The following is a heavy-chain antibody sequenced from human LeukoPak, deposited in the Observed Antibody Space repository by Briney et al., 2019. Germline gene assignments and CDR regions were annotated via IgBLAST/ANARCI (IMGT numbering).Heavy chain of an antibody. D-gene: IGHD3-10*01. Sequence: EASVRVSCKASGYTFTGYYIHWERQAPGQGLEWVGRINPNSGGTNYAQKFQNRVTMTRDTSISTAYMELSRLISDDTAVYYCARESSDGSGSFDYWGQGTLVTVSS. CDR3: ARESSDGSGSFDY. CDR1: GYTFTGYY. CDR2: INPNSGGT. V-gene: IGHV1-2*06. J-gene: IGHJ4*02.